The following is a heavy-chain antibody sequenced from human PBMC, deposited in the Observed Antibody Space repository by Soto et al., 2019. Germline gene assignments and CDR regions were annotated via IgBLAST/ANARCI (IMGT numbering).Heavy chain of an antibody. D-gene: IGHD6-19*01. CDR2: SNDSGSS. CDR3: ARGPVTGYSRGLLLRPFDY. CDR1: GGSFSGRY. J-gene: IGHJ4*02. Sequence: QVQLQQWGAGLLKPSETLSLTCAVYGGSFSGRYWSWIRQPPGKGPEWIGESNDSGSSNYNPSLKSRVTISVDTSKNQFSLRLSSVTAADTAVYYCARGPVTGYSRGLLLRPFDYWGQGTLVTVSS. V-gene: IGHV4-34*01.